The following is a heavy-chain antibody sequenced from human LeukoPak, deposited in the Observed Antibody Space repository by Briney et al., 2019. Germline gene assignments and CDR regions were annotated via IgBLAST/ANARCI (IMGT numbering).Heavy chain of an antibody. CDR3: ARGDAFYYGSGRTGMDV. CDR2: IYPGDSDT. D-gene: IGHD3-10*01. CDR1: GYSFTSYW. V-gene: IGHV5-51*01. Sequence: GESLKISCKGSGYSFTSYWIGWVRQMPGKGLERMGIIYPGDSDTRYSPSFQGQVTISADKSISTAYLQWSSLKASDTAMYYCARGDAFYYGSGRTGMDVWGQGTTVTVSS. J-gene: IGHJ6*02.